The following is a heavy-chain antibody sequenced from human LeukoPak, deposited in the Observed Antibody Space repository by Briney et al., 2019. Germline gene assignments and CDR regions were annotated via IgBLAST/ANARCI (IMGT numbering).Heavy chain of an antibody. J-gene: IGHJ4*02. CDR2: IYPGDSDT. Sequence: GEALQISSKGSGYSFTSYWIGWGRPMPGKGVEWMGIIYPGDSDTTYSPSFQGQVTISADKSISTAYLQWSSLKASDTAMYYCARRRGYSYGYNYFDYWGQGTLVTVSS. V-gene: IGHV5-51*01. CDR1: GYSFTSYW. D-gene: IGHD5-18*01. CDR3: ARRRGYSYGYNYFDY.